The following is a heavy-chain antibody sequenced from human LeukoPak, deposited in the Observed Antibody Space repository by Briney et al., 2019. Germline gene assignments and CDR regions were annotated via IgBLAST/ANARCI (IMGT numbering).Heavy chain of an antibody. CDR2: IKHDGSEK. Sequence: GGSLRLSCAASGFTFSRHWMTWVRQAPGKGLEWVANIKHDGSEKNYADSVKGRFTISRDNAKNSVYLQMNSLRAEDTAVYYCATPLDYYDRSDSHQGGDWGQGTLVTVSS. CDR1: GFTFSRHW. CDR3: ATPLDYYDRSDSHQGGD. D-gene: IGHD3-22*01. J-gene: IGHJ4*02. V-gene: IGHV3-7*03.